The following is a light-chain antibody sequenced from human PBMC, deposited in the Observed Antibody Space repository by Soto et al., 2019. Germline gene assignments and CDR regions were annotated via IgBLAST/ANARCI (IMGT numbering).Light chain of an antibody. Sequence: EIVLTQSPGTLSLSPGERATLSCRASQSVTSSYLAWYQQRRGQAPRLLIYDASSRATGIPDRFSGSGSGTEFTLSISSLQSDDFAVYYCQQYNTWPWTFGQGTKVEIK. CDR1: QSVTSSY. J-gene: IGKJ1*01. CDR2: DAS. V-gene: IGKV3-20*01. CDR3: QQYNTWPWT.